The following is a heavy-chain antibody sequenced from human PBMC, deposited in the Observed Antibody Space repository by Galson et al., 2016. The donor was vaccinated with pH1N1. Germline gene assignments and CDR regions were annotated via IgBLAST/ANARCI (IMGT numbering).Heavy chain of an antibody. CDR1: GGSISGYY. Sequence: SETLSLTCTVSGGSISGYYWSWIRQPAGKGLEWIGYIYTSGSTNYNPSLKSRVTISVDTSKNHFSLNLSSVTAADTAVYYCARVVTWELGYYFDYWGQGTLVTASS. V-gene: IGHV4-4*09. CDR2: IYTSGST. CDR3: ARVVTWELGYYFDY. D-gene: IGHD1-26*01. J-gene: IGHJ4*02.